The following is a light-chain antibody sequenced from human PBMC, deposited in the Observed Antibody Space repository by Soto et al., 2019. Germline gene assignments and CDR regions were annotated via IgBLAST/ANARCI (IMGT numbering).Light chain of an antibody. V-gene: IGKV3-11*01. J-gene: IGKJ1*01. CDR2: DAS. CDR1: QSVSSY. CDR3: QQRRNWHQT. Sequence: EIVLTQSPATLSLSPGERATLSCRASQSVSSYLAWYQQKPGQAPRLLIYDASNRATGIPARFSGSGSGTDFTLTISSLEPEDFEVYYCQQRRNWHQTFGKGTKVDI.